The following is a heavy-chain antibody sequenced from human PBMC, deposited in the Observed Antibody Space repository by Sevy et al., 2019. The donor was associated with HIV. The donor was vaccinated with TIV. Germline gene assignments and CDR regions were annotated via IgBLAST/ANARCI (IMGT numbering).Heavy chain of an antibody. D-gene: IGHD2-8*02. J-gene: IGHJ6*02. V-gene: IGHV3-23*01. CDR3: EKRRVQSGLSGGGANYGMDV. CDR2: LIGGGRST. Sequence: GGSLRPSCAASGFPFSSYSMSWVRQAPGRGLEWVSTLIGGGRSTYYADSVTGRFIISRDNSRNTLYLQMNSLRAEDTAIYYCEKRRVQSGLSGGGANYGMDVWGRGTTVTVSS. CDR1: GFPFSSYS.